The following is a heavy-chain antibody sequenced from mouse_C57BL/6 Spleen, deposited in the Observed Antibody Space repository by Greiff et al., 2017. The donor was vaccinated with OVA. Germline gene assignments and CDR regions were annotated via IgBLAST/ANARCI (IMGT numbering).Heavy chain of an antibody. Sequence: VQLQQSGPELVKPGASVKLSCKASGYSFTDYNLNWVKQSTGKSLEWIGVLNPNYGTTSYNQKFKGKATLTVDQSSSTAYMQLNSLTSEESAVYYCARESGYDDSRDVWGQGTSVTGSS. V-gene: IGHV1-39*01. CDR3: ARESGYDDSRDV. CDR1: GYSFTDYN. D-gene: IGHD2-2*01. CDR2: LNPNYGTT. J-gene: IGHJ4*01.